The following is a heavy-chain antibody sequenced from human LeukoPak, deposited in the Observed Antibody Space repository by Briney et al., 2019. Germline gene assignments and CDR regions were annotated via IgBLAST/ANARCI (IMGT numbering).Heavy chain of an antibody. CDR1: GGSLSSYY. V-gene: IGHV4-4*07. CDR2: IYTSGST. D-gene: IGHD4-17*01. J-gene: IGHJ6*03. Sequence: PSETLSLTCTVSGGSLSSYYWSWIRQPAGKGLEWIGRIYTSGSTNYNPSLKSRVTMSVDTSKNQFSLKLSSVTAADTAVYYCARVMTTDYYYYMDVWGKGTTVTISS. CDR3: ARVMTTDYYYYMDV.